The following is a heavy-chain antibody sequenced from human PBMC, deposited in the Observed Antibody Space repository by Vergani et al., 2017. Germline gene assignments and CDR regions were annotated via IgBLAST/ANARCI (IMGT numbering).Heavy chain of an antibody. CDR1: GGSFSGYY. Sequence: QVQLQQWGAGLLKPSETLSLTCAVYGGSFSGYYWSWIRQPPGKGLEWIGEINHSGSTNYNPSLKSRVTISVDTSKNQFSLKLSSVTAADTAVYYCARAYDYVWGSYRYSPFDYWGQGTLVTVSS. V-gene: IGHV4-34*01. J-gene: IGHJ4*02. D-gene: IGHD3-16*02. CDR2: INHSGST. CDR3: ARAYDYVWGSYRYSPFDY.